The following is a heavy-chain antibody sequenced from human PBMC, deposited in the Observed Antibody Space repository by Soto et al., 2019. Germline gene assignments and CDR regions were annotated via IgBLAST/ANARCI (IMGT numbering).Heavy chain of an antibody. CDR3: TRESSGVADY. V-gene: IGHV3-49*04. J-gene: IGHJ4*02. CDR1: GFTFGDHA. CDR2: IRNKAYGGTT. D-gene: IGHD3-10*01. Sequence: GGSLRLSCTASGFTFGDHAMSWVRQAPGKGLEWVGFIRNKAYGGTTEYAASVKGRFTISRDDSKSIAYLQMDSLKTEDTAVYYCTRESSGVADYWGQGTLVTVS.